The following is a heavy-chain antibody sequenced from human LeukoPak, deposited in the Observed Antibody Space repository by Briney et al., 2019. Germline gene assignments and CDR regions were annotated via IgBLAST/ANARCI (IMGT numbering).Heavy chain of an antibody. Sequence: ASVKVSCKASGGTFSSYAISWVRQAPGQGLEWMGRIIPILGIANYAQKFQGRVTITADKSTSTAYMELSSLRSEDTAVYYCARVGYCSSTSCYIAKWGYFDYWGQGTLVTVSS. CDR3: ARVGYCSSTSCYIAKWGYFDY. J-gene: IGHJ4*02. CDR1: GGTFSSYA. D-gene: IGHD2-2*02. V-gene: IGHV1-69*04. CDR2: IIPILGIA.